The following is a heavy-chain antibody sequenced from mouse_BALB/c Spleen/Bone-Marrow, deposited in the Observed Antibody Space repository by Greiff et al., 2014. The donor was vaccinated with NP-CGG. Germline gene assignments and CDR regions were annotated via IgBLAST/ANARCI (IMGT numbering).Heavy chain of an antibody. Sequence: QVQLQQSGPELVKPGASVRISCKASGYTFTSYYIHWVKQRPGQGLEWIGWIYPGNVNTKYNEKFKGKATLTADKSSSTAYMQLSSLTSEDSVVYFCARDTMDYWGQGTPVTVSS. J-gene: IGHJ4*01. V-gene: IGHV1S56*01. CDR3: ARDTMDY. CDR1: GYTFTSYY. CDR2: IYPGNVNT.